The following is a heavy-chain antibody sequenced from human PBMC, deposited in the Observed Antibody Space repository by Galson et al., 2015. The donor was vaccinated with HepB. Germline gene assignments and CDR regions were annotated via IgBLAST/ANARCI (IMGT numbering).Heavy chain of an antibody. CDR1: GGTFSSYA. V-gene: IGHV1-69*13. CDR2: IIPIFGTA. CDR3: ARDLFSSGWSGSLDAFDI. D-gene: IGHD6-19*01. Sequence: SVKVSCKASGGTFSSYAISWVRQAPGQGLEWMGGIIPIFGTANYAQKFQGRVTITADESTSTAYMELSSLRSEDTAVYYCARDLFSSGWSGSLDAFDIWGQGTMVTVSS. J-gene: IGHJ3*02.